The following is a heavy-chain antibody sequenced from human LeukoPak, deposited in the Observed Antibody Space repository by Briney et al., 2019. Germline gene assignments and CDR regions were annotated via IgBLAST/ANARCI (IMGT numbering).Heavy chain of an antibody. CDR1: GGSFSGYY. J-gene: IGHJ4*02. CDR2: INHSGST. V-gene: IGHV4-34*01. D-gene: IGHD5-12*01. CDR3: ARRRGCSGYGEKGTVPHFDY. Sequence: SETLSLTCAVYGGSFSGYYWSWIRQPPGKGLEWIGEINHSGSTNYNPSLKSRVTISVDTSKNQFSLKLSSVTAADTAVYYCARRRGCSGYGEKGTVPHFDYWGQGTLVTVSS.